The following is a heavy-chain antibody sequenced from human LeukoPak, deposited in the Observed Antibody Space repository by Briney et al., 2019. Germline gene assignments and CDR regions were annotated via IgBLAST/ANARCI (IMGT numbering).Heavy chain of an antibody. CDR2: ISSSSSYT. V-gene: IGHV3-21*05. D-gene: IGHD2-21*01. CDR1: GFTFNSYG. J-gene: IGHJ3*02. CDR3: ARVHIVVVPDAFDI. Sequence: GGSLRLSCAASGFTFNSYGMHWVRQAPGKGLEWVSYISSSSSYTNYADSVKGRFTISRDNAKNSLYLQMNSLRAEDTAVYYCARVHIVVVPDAFDIWGQGTMVTVSS.